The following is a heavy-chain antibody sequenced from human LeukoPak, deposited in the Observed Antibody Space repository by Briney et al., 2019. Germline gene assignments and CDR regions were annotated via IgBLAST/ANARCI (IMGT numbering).Heavy chain of an antibody. CDR1: AGFSFSGYA. CDR3: ARGGWIQVSRTKFDS. Sequence: GGSLRLSCVASAGFSFSGYAMHWVRQAPGKGPEWVAEISYDGTNKNYADSVKGRFTISRDNSDDTLYLQMNSLRTDETALYYCARGGWIQVSRTKFDSWGQGTLVTVSS. V-gene: IGHV3-30-3*01. D-gene: IGHD5-18*01. J-gene: IGHJ4*02. CDR2: ISYDGTNK.